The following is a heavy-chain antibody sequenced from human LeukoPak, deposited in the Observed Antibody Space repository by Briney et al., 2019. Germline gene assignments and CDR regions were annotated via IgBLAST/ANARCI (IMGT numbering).Heavy chain of an antibody. CDR3: AKDTGIAGDRALRD. CDR2: ISWDGGST. J-gene: IGHJ4*02. CDR1: GFTFDDYA. Sequence: GGSLRLSCAASGFTFDDYAMHWVRQAPGKGLEWVSLISWDGGSTYYADSVKGRFTISRDNSKNSLYLQMNSLRAEDTALYYCAKDTGIAGDRALRDWGQGTLVTVSS. D-gene: IGHD1-26*01. V-gene: IGHV3-43D*04.